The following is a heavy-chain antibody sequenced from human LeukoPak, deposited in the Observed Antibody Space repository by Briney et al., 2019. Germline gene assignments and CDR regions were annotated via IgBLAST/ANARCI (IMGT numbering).Heavy chain of an antibody. CDR2: IYYSGST. CDR1: GGSISSSSYY. Sequence: SETLSLTCTVSGGSISSSSYYWGWIRQPPGEGLEWIGSIYYSGSTYYNPSLKSRVTISVDTSKNQFSLKLSSVTAADTAVYYCARRAVAGNDYWGQGTLVTVSS. D-gene: IGHD6-19*01. J-gene: IGHJ4*02. V-gene: IGHV4-39*01. CDR3: ARRAVAGNDY.